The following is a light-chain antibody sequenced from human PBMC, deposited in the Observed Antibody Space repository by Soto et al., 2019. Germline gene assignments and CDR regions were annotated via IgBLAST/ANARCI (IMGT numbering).Light chain of an antibody. Sequence: QSVLTQPASVSGSPGQSITISCTGTTSDVGDYNYVSWYQQHPGKVPKLLIYEVSNRPSGVSYRFSGSKSGNTASLTISGLQAEDEASYYCFSYTTSSAPDVFGTGTKVTVL. CDR3: FSYTTSSAPDV. V-gene: IGLV2-14*01. CDR2: EVS. J-gene: IGLJ1*01. CDR1: TSDVGDYNY.